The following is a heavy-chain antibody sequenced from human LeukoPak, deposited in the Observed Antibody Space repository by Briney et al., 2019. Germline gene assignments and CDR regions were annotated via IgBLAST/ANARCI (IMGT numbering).Heavy chain of an antibody. CDR2: ISYDGSNK. V-gene: IGHV3-30-3*01. CDR1: GFTFSSYA. D-gene: IGHD3-3*01. CDR3: ARDSTEARYYDFWSGYLGTISTQFDY. J-gene: IGHJ4*02. Sequence: PGGSLRLSCAASGFTFSSYAMHWVRQAPGRGLEWVAVISYDGSNKYYADSVKGRFTISRDNSKNTLYLQMNSLRAEDTAVYYCARDSTEARYYDFWSGYLGTISTQFDYWGQGTLVTVSS.